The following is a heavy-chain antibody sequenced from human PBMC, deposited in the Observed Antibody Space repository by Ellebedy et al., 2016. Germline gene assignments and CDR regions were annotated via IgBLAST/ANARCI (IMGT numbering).Heavy chain of an antibody. D-gene: IGHD3-10*01. V-gene: IGHV3-30*18. J-gene: IGHJ6*03. CDR2: ISNDGGYR. Sequence: GESLKISCAASGFTFSGYGMHWVRQAPGKGLEWVAVISNDGGYRYYADSVKGRFTISRDNSENTLYLQMNSLRAEDTAVYYCAKTLVRADYYMDVWGKGTTVTVSS. CDR3: AKTLVRADYYMDV. CDR1: GFTFSGYG.